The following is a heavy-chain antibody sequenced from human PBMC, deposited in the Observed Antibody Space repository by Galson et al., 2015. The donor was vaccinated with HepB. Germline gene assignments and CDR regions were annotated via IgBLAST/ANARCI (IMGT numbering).Heavy chain of an antibody. Sequence: SLRLSCAASGFTFSSYAMSWVRQAPGKGLEWVSAISGSGGSTYYADSVKGRFTISRDNSRNTLYLQMNSLRAEDTAVYYCAKEQLLSYYDSSGYPNYWGQGTLVTVSS. CDR1: GFTFSSYA. CDR3: AKEQLLSYYDSSGYPNY. J-gene: IGHJ4*02. CDR2: ISGSGGST. V-gene: IGHV3-23*01. D-gene: IGHD3-22*01.